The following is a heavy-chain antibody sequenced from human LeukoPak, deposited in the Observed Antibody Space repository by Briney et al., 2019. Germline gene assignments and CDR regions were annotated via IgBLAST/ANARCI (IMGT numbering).Heavy chain of an antibody. CDR1: GYTLTELS. V-gene: IGHV1-2*02. J-gene: IGHJ4*02. CDR2: INPNSGGT. CDR3: ARIDPKYYYDGSGYSDY. D-gene: IGHD3-22*01. Sequence: ASVKVSCKVSGYTLTELSMHWVRQAPGQGLEWMGWINPNSGGTNYAQKFQGRVTMTRDTSISTAYMELSRLRSDDTAVYYCARIDPKYYYDGSGYSDYWGQGTLVTVSS.